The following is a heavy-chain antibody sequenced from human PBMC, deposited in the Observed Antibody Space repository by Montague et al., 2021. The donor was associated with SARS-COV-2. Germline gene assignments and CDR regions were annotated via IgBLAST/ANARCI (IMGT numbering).Heavy chain of an antibody. J-gene: IGHJ6*02. CDR1: GGSISSYY. V-gene: IGHV4-59*01. Sequence: SETLSLTCTVSGGSISSYYWSWIRQPPGRGLELIGYIYYSGSTNYSPSLEGRVTISVDTSKNQFSLKLSSVTAADTAVYYCARGTGLLSRASYGMDVWGQGTTVTVSS. D-gene: IGHD2-21*02. CDR2: IYYSGST. CDR3: ARGTGLLSRASYGMDV.